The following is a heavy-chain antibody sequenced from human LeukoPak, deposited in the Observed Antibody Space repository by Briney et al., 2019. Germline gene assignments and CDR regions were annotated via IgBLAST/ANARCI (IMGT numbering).Heavy chain of an antibody. D-gene: IGHD6-19*01. Sequence: ASVKVSCKASGYTFTSYHMHWVRQAPGQGLEWMGIINPSGGTTNYAQKFRGRVTMTRDMSTSTVYMELSSLRSEDTAVYYCARDRAVAGTGDYWGQGTLVTVSS. V-gene: IGHV1-46*01. J-gene: IGHJ4*02. CDR3: ARDRAVAGTGDY. CDR1: GYTFTSYH. CDR2: INPSGGTT.